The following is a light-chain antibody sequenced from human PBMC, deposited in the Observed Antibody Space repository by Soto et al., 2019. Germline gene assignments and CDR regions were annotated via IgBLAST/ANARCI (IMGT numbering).Light chain of an antibody. V-gene: IGKV3-11*01. Sequence: ENVLTQSPATLSLSPGERATLSCRASQSVSSYLAWYQQKSGQAPRLLIYDASNRATGIPARFSGSGSGTDFTLTISSLEPEDFAVYYCQQRSNWQFTFGPGTKVDIK. J-gene: IGKJ3*01. CDR3: QQRSNWQFT. CDR2: DAS. CDR1: QSVSSY.